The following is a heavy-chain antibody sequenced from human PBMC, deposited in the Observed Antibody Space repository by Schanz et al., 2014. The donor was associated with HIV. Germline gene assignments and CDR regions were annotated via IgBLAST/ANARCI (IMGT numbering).Heavy chain of an antibody. V-gene: IGHV3-23*01. CDR1: GFSFSDYA. Sequence: ELQMLESGGGLVQPGRSLKLSCAASGFAASGFSFSDYAISWVRQAPGQGLEWVSTISGSGGNTYYADSVKGRFSISRDNSKDTVYLQMNSLRAEDTAVYYCAKGGFYGDYVSYYYGLDVWGQGTTVTVSS. CDR3: AKGGFYGDYVSYYYGLDV. J-gene: IGHJ6*02. D-gene: IGHD4-17*01. CDR2: ISGSGGNT.